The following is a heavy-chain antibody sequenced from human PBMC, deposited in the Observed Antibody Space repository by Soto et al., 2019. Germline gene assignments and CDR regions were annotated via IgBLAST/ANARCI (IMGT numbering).Heavy chain of an antibody. Sequence: PGGSLRLSCAASGFTFDDYAMHWVRQAPGKGLEWVSGISWNSGSIGYADSVKGRFTISRDNAKNSLYLQMNSLRAEDTVLYYYAKEAYNSAPGYYYYYGIDVWGQGTTVTVSS. CDR1: GFTFDDYA. J-gene: IGHJ6*02. CDR2: ISWNSGSI. D-gene: IGHD6-25*01. V-gene: IGHV3-9*01. CDR3: AKEAYNSAPGYYYYYGIDV.